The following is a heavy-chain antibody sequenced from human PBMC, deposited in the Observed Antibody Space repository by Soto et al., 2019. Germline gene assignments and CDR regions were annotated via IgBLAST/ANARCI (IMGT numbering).Heavy chain of an antibody. J-gene: IGHJ6*02. Sequence: ETLSLTCTVSGGSISSYYWSWIRQPPGKGLEWIGYIYYSGSTNYNPSLKSRVTISVDTSKNQFSLKLSSVTAADTAVYYCARGYYDFWSGYYTDYYYGMDVWGQGTTVTVSS. CDR2: IYYSGST. D-gene: IGHD3-3*01. CDR1: GGSISSYY. CDR3: ARGYYDFWSGYYTDYYYGMDV. V-gene: IGHV4-59*01.